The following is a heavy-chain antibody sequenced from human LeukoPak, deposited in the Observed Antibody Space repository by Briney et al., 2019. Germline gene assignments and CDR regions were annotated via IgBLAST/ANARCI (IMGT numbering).Heavy chain of an antibody. CDR3: ARSYYYGSGSYHNWSDP. J-gene: IGHJ5*02. D-gene: IGHD3-10*01. Sequence: SGPALVKPTRTLTLTCTFSGFSLSTSGMCVSWIRQPPGKALEWLALIDWDDDKYYSTSLKTRLTISKDTSKNQVVLTMTNMDPVDTATYYCARSYYYGSGSYHNWSDPWGQGTLVTVSS. CDR2: IDWDDDK. V-gene: IGHV2-70*01. CDR1: GFSLSTSGMC.